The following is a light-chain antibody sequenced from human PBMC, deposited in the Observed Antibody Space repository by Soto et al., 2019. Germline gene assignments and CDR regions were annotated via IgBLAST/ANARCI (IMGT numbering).Light chain of an antibody. CDR2: GAS. Sequence: EIVLTQSPGTLSLSPGERATLSCRASQSVSSSYLAWYQQKPGQAPRLLIYGASSRATGIPDRFSGSGSGTVFTFTISRLEPKDFAVYYWQQYGSSPPITLGQGTGLEIK. CDR3: QQYGSSPPIT. CDR1: QSVSSSY. V-gene: IGKV3-20*01. J-gene: IGKJ5*01.